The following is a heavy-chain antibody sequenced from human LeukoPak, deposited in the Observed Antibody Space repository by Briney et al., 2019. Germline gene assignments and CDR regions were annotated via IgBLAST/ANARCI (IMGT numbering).Heavy chain of an antibody. CDR1: GYTFTSYG. CDR3: AVGVPYGSGSYCFDY. CDR2: ISAYNGNT. D-gene: IGHD3-10*01. V-gene: IGHV1-18*01. Sequence: ASVKVSCKASGYTFTSYGISWVRQAPGQGLEWMGWISAYNGNTNYAQKVQGRVTMTTDTSTNTAYMELSSLRSDDTAVYYCAVGVPYGSGSYCFDYCGEGALVSVSS. J-gene: IGHJ4*02.